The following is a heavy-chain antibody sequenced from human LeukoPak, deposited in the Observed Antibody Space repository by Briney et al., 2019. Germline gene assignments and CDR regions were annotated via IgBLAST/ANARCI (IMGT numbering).Heavy chain of an antibody. D-gene: IGHD3-22*01. CDR3: AAAAAGFNYYDSSGYPEGFDY. CDR2: IYYSGST. J-gene: IGHJ4*02. V-gene: IGHV4-31*03. Sequence: SETLSLTCTVSGGSISSGGYYWSWIRQHPGKGLEWIGYIYYSGSTYYNPSLKSRVTISVDTSKNQFSLKLSSVTAADTAVYCCAAAAAGFNYYDSSGYPEGFDYWGQGTLVTVSS. CDR1: GGSISSGGYY.